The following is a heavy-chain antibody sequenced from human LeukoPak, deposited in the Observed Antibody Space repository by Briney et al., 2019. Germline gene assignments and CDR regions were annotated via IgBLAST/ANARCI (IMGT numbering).Heavy chain of an antibody. Sequence: PSETLSLTCTVSGGSIGTYSWNWIRQPPGKGLEWIGYIYYSGSTNYNPSLKSRVTISVDTSKNQFSLKLSSVTAADTAVYYCARIRSHYYDSSGYYDYWGQGTLVTVSS. CDR2: IYYSGST. J-gene: IGHJ4*02. CDR3: ARIRSHYYDSSGYYDY. CDR1: GGSIGTYS. V-gene: IGHV4-59*08. D-gene: IGHD3-22*01.